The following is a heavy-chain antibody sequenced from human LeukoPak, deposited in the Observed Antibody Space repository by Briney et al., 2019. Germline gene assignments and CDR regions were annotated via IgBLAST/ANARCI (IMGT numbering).Heavy chain of an antibody. Sequence: GGSLRLSCIASGFTFSSYEMSWVRQAPGKGLEWVSYISSSSGIFYADSVKGRFTISRDNSKNTLSLQMNSLRAEDTAVYYCAKLGLYGVPAAIDYWGQGTLVTVSS. D-gene: IGHD2-2*01. J-gene: IGHJ4*02. CDR2: ISSSSGI. V-gene: IGHV3-23*01. CDR1: GFTFSSYE. CDR3: AKLGLYGVPAAIDY.